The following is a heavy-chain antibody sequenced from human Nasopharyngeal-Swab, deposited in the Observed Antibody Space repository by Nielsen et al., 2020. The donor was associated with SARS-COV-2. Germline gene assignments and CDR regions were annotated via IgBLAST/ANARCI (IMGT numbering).Heavy chain of an antibody. CDR1: GFNFSSFW. CDR2: MKQDGSVK. D-gene: IGHD4-23*01. V-gene: IGHV3-7*01. Sequence: GESLKISCTASGFNFSSFWMSWFRQAPGKGLEWVANMKQDGSVKYYLDSVKGRFTISRDNAKNSLFLEMNSLRAEDTAVYYCARVGYGGPFDYWGQGTLVTVSS. CDR3: ARVGYGGPFDY. J-gene: IGHJ4*02.